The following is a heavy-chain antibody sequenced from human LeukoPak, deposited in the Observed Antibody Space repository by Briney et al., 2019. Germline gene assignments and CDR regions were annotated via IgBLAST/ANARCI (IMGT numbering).Heavy chain of an antibody. CDR2: IYYSGSP. J-gene: IGHJ4*02. Sequence: SETLSLXCTVSGGSISSYYWRWIRQPPGKGLEWIGYIYYSGSPNYNPSLKSRVTISVDTSKNQFSLKLSSVTAADTAVYYCARAEYGDRNFDYWGQGTLVTVSS. CDR1: GGSISSYY. D-gene: IGHD4-17*01. CDR3: ARAEYGDRNFDY. V-gene: IGHV4-59*01.